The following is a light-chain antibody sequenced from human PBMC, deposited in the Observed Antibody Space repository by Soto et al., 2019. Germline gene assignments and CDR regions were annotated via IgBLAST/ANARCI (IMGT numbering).Light chain of an antibody. CDR1: QSVSSY. CDR3: QQRSNGIPGT. CDR2: DAS. Sequence: EIVLTQSPATMSLSPGERATLSCRASQSVSSYLAWYQQKPGQAPRLLIYDASNRATGIPARFSGSGSGTDFTLAISSLEPEDCAVYYWQQRSNGIPGTFGQGTKVEIK. J-gene: IGKJ1*01. V-gene: IGKV3-11*01.